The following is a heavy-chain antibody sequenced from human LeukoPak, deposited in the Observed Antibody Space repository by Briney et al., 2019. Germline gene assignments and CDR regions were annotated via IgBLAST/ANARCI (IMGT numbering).Heavy chain of an antibody. CDR3: ARVFGSYGYMDV. CDR2: IYYSGST. D-gene: IGHD5-18*01. V-gene: IGHV4-39*07. Sequence: PSETLSLTCTVSGGSISSSSYYWGWIRQPPGKGLEWIGSIYYSGSTYYNPSLKSRVTISVDTSKNQFSLKLSSVTAADTAVYYCARVFGSYGYMDVWGKATTVTVSS. CDR1: GGSISSSSYY. J-gene: IGHJ6*03.